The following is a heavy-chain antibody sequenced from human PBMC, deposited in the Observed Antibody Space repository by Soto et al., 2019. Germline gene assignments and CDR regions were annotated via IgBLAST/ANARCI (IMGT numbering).Heavy chain of an antibody. D-gene: IGHD1-26*01. CDR3: AGIFSIVGATHYFDY. J-gene: IGHJ4*02. V-gene: IGHV4-4*02. CDR1: GGSISSSNW. Sequence: SETLSLTCAVSGGSISSSNWWGCVRQPPGKGLEWIGEIYHSGSTNYNPSLKSRVTISVDKSKNQFSLKLSSVTAADTAVYYCAGIFSIVGATHYFDYWGRGTLVTVS. CDR2: IYHSGST.